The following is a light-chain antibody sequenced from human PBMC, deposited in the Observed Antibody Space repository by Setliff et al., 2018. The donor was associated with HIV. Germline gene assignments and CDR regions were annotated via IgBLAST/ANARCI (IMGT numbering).Light chain of an antibody. CDR3: CSYADSYISHYV. CDR1: SSNIGVNV. Sequence: QSVLSQPPSASGTPGQGVTISCSGSSSNIGVNVVNWYQHLPGTSPKLLIYNNYQRPSGVPDRFSGSKSGNTASLTISGLQADDEADYYCCSYADSYISHYVFGTGTKVTVL. V-gene: IGLV1-44*01. J-gene: IGLJ1*01. CDR2: NNY.